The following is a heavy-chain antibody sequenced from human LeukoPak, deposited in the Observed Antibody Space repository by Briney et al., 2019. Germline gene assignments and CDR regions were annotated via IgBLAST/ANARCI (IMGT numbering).Heavy chain of an antibody. CDR3: ARVGSRALFDY. V-gene: IGHV4-30-4*01. J-gene: IGHJ4*02. CDR2: IYYSGST. Sequence: PSQTLSLTCTVSGGSISSGDYYWGWLRQPPGKGREWIGYIYYSGSTYYNPSLKSRVTMSVDTSKNQFSLKLSSVTAADTAVYYCARVGSRALFDYWGQGTLVTVSS. D-gene: IGHD2-15*01. CDR1: GGSISSGDYY.